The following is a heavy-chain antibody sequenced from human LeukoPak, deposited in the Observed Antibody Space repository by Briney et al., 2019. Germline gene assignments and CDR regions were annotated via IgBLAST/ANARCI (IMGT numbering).Heavy chain of an antibody. CDR1: GFTFSSYS. CDR3: ARGWIQLWPFDY. V-gene: IGHV4-34*01. CDR2: INHSGST. J-gene: IGHJ4*02. D-gene: IGHD5-18*01. Sequence: KPGGSLRLSCAASGFTFSSYSMNWVRQPPGKELEWIGEINHSGSTNYNPSLKSRVTISVDTSKNQFSLKLSSVTAADTAVYYCARGWIQLWPFDYWGQGTLVTVSS.